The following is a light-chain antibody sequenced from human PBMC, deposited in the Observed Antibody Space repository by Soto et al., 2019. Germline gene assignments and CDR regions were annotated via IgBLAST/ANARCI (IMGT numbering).Light chain of an antibody. Sequence: DIQMTQSPSTLSASVGDRVTITCRASQSISSWLAWYQQKPGKAPKLLIYDASSLESGVPSRFSGSGSGTGFTLTISSLQPDDFATYYCQQYNSYRFTFGPGTKVDIK. CDR3: QQYNSYRFT. V-gene: IGKV1-5*01. CDR1: QSISSW. J-gene: IGKJ3*01. CDR2: DAS.